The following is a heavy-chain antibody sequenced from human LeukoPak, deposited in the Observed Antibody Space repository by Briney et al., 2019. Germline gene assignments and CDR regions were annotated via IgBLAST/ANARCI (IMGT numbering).Heavy chain of an antibody. J-gene: IGHJ3*02. CDR1: GFTFSSYG. Sequence: PGRSLRLSCAASGFTFSSYGMHWVRQAPGKGLEWVAVIWYDGSNKYYADSGKGRFTISRDNSKNTLYLQMNSLRAEDTAVYYCEREGGTLGYCSSTSCPNGAFDIWGQGTMVTVSS. CDR3: EREGGTLGYCSSTSCPNGAFDI. D-gene: IGHD2-2*01. CDR2: IWYDGSNK. V-gene: IGHV3-33*01.